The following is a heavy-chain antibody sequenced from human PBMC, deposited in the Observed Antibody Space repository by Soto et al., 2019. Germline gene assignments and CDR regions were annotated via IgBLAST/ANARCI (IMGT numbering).Heavy chain of an antibody. D-gene: IGHD2-21*02. V-gene: IGHV3-15*01. CDR1: GFTFSNAW. Sequence: GGSLRLSCAASGFTFSNAWMSWARQAPGKGLEWVGRIKSKTDGGTTDYAAPVKGRFTISRDDSKNTLDLQMNSLKTEDTAVYYCTTALGMVVTAIVYWGQGTLVTVSS. CDR2: IKSKTDGGTT. CDR3: TTALGMVVTAIVY. J-gene: IGHJ4*02.